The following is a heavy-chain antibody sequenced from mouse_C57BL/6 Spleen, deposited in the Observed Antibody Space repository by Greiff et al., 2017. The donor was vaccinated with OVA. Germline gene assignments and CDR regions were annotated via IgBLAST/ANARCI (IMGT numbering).Heavy chain of an antibody. V-gene: IGHV1-54*01. CDR1: GYAFTNYL. J-gene: IGHJ3*01. CDR3: ARYGDDGPWFAY. D-gene: IGHD2-3*01. Sequence: VQLQQSGAELVRPGTSVKVSCKASGYAFTNYLIEWVKQRPGQGLEWIGVINPGSGGTNYNEKFKGKATLTADKSTSTAYMQLSSLTSEDSAVYFCARYGDDGPWFAYWGQGTLVTVSA. CDR2: INPGSGGT.